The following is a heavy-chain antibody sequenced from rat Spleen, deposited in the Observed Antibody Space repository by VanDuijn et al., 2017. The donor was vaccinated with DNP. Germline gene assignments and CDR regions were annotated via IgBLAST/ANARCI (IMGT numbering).Heavy chain of an antibody. CDR3: ARFNNIGTTEAMDA. Sequence: EVQLVESGGDLVQPGRSLKLSCVASGFTFNNYWMTWIRQVPGKGLEWVASITSSGGSTYYPDSVKGRFTISRDNAKNTLYLQMNSLRSEDTATYYCARFNNIGTTEAMDAWGQGTSVTVSS. D-gene: IGHD1-5*01. CDR2: ITSSGGST. V-gene: IGHV5-31*01. CDR1: GFTFNNYW. J-gene: IGHJ4*01.